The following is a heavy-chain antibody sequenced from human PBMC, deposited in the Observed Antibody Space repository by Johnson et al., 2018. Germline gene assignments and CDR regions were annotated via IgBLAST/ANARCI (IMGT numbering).Heavy chain of an antibody. CDR3: ARGGPYDYDGRGSRYYYYMDV. CDR1: GGSFSGYY. D-gene: IGHD3-22*01. Sequence: QVQLQQWGAGLLKPSETLSLTCAVYGGSFSGYYWSWIRQPPGKGLEWLGEINHSGSTNYNPSLKSRVTISVDTSNNQFSLKLSSGTAADAAVYYCARGGPYDYDGRGSRYYYYMDVWGKEPTVTV. J-gene: IGHJ6*03. CDR2: INHSGST. V-gene: IGHV4-34*01.